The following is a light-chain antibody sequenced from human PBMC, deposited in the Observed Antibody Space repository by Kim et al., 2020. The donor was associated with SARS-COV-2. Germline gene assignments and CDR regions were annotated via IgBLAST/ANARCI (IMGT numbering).Light chain of an antibody. V-gene: IGLV3-1*01. J-gene: IGLJ3*02. CDR3: QTWDSSAEGV. CDR1: KLENRY. Sequence: VSPVQTASITCSGDKLENRYVCWYQQKSGQSPLLVIYQNNKRPSGIPERFSGSNSGNTATLTISGTQAMDEADYYCQTWDSSAEGVFGGGTQLTVL. CDR2: QNN.